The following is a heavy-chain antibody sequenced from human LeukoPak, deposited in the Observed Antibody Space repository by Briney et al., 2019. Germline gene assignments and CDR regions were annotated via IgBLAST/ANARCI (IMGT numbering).Heavy chain of an antibody. CDR2: IRHDESNN. D-gene: IGHD5-12*01. J-gene: IGHJ4*02. V-gene: IGHV3-30*02. CDR3: ARERKVATTLGGPFDY. Sequence: PGGSLRLSCAASGFTFSIYGMHWVRQAPGKGLEWVAFIRHDESNNYYADSVKGRFTISRDTSNNTLYLQLNSLRAEDTAVYYCARERKVATTLGGPFDYWGQGTLVTVSS. CDR1: GFTFSIYG.